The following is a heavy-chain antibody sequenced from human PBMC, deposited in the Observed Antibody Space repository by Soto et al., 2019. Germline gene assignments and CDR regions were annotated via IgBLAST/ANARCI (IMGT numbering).Heavy chain of an antibody. Sequence: SETLSLTCAVSGGPISSGGYSWSWIRQPPGKGLEWIGYIYHSGSTYYNPSLKSRVTISVDRSKNQFSLKLSSVTAADTAVYYCARQGGIAVAGTYFDYWGQGTLVTVSS. V-gene: IGHV4-30-2*01. D-gene: IGHD6-19*01. CDR2: IYHSGST. CDR1: GGPISSGGYS. J-gene: IGHJ4*02. CDR3: ARQGGIAVAGTYFDY.